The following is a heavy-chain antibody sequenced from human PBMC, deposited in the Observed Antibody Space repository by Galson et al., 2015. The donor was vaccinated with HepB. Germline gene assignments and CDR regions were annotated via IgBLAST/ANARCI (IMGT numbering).Heavy chain of an antibody. CDR2: INYDGSDK. D-gene: IGHD1-26*01. J-gene: IGHJ4*02. CDR3: VKDRPHSGSYVGFR. Sequence: SLRLSCAASGFTFSSHYMHGVRQAPGEGLVWISRINYDGSDKTYADSVKGRYTISRDNAKNTLYLQMKSLRAEDTAVYYCVKDRPHSGSYVGFRRGQGTLVSVSS. CDR1: GFTFSSHY. V-gene: IGHV3-74*03.